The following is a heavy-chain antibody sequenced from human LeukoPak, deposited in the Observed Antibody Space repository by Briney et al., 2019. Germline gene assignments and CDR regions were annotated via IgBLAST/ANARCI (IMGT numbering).Heavy chain of an antibody. CDR3: ARGRGLKVINQLFDY. J-gene: IGHJ4*02. D-gene: IGHD3-22*01. Sequence: TGGSLRLSCAASGFTFSSYAMHWVRQAPGKGLEWVAVISYDGSNKYYADSVKGRFTISRDNSKNTLYLQMNSLRAEDTAVYYCARGRGLKVINQLFDYWGQGTLVTVSS. CDR2: ISYDGSNK. V-gene: IGHV3-30*04. CDR1: GFTFSSYA.